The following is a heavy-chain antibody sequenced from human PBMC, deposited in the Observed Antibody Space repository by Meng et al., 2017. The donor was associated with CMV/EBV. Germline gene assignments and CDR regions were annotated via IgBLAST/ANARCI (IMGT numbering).Heavy chain of an antibody. CDR1: GFTFSSYW. V-gene: IGHV3-7*01. D-gene: IGHD3-3*01. J-gene: IGHJ4*02. CDR3: ARGSWDYDFWSGQNGDY. CDR2: IKQDGSEK. Sequence: GGSLRLSCAASGFTFSSYWMSWVRQAPGKGLEWVANIKQDGSEKYYVDSVKGRFTISRDNAKNSLYLQMNSLRAEDTAVYYCARGSWDYDFWSGQNGDYWGQGTLVTVSS.